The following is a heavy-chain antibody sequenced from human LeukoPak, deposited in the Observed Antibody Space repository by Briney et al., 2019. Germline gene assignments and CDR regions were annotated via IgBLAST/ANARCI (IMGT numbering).Heavy chain of an antibody. CDR2: ISSSGSTI. D-gene: IGHD2-2*01. CDR3: ARDGPGSSILPWGGGAFDI. CDR1: GFTFSSYE. J-gene: IGHJ3*02. Sequence: GGSLRLSCAASGFTFSSYEMNWVRQAPGKGLEWVSYISSSGSTIYSADSVKGRFTISRDNAKNSLYLQMNSLRAEDTAVYYCARDGPGSSILPWGGGAFDIWGQGTMVTVSS. V-gene: IGHV3-48*03.